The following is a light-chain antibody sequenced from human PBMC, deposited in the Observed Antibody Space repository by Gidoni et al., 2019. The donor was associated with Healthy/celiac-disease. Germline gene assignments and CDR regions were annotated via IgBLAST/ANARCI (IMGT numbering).Light chain of an antibody. J-gene: IGKJ1*01. Sequence: DVVMTQSTLSLPVTLGQPASISCRSSQSLVYSDANTYLNWFQQRPGQSPRRLIYKVSNRDSGVPDRFSGSGSVTDFTLKISRVEAEDVGVYYCMQGTHWPPETFGQGTKVEIK. V-gene: IGKV2-30*01. CDR1: QSLVYSDANTY. CDR2: KVS. CDR3: MQGTHWPPET.